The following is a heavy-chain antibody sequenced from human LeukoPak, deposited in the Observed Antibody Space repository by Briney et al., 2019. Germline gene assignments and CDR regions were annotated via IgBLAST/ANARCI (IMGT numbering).Heavy chain of an antibody. D-gene: IGHD5-18*01. CDR3: ARDDTASPFNAFDI. CDR2: INPDSGGT. CDR1: GYTFTDYH. Sequence: GASVKVSCKASGYTFTDYHFHWVRQAPGQGLEWMGWINPDSGGTKYAQKFLGRVTVTRDTSISTAYMELSRLTYDDTAVYYCARDDTASPFNAFDIWGQGTMVTVSS. V-gene: IGHV1-2*02. J-gene: IGHJ3*02.